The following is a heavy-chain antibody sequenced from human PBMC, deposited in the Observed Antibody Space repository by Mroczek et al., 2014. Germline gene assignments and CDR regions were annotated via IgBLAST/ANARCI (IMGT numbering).Heavy chain of an antibody. D-gene: IGHD2-21*02. J-gene: IGHJ3*01. CDR2: IRYDGDNS. Sequence: QVQLQESGGEAWSSRGGSLKLSCAASGITFSRQNMHWVRQAPGRGLEWVAYIRYDGDNSYYMESVKGRFTISRDNSKNELYLQMNRLTTDDTAIYYCAKGRPASLVTADAFDLWGLGTTVTISS. CDR1: GITFSRQN. V-gene: IGHV3-30*02. CDR3: AKGRPASLVTADAFDL.